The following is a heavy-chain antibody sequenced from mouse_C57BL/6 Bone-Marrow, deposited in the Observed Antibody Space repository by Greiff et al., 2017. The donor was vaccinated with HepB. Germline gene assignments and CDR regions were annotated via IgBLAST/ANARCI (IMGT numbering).Heavy chain of an antibody. J-gene: IGHJ3*01. Sequence: EVHLVESGGDLVKPGGSLKLSCAASGFTFSSYGMSWVRQTPDKRLEWVATISSGGSYTYYPDSVKGRFTISRDNAKNTLYLQMSSLKSEDTAMYYCARWGLRRHGFAYWGQGTLVTVSA. CDR3: ARWGLRRHGFAY. CDR1: GFTFSSYG. V-gene: IGHV5-6*01. CDR2: ISSGGSYT. D-gene: IGHD2-2*01.